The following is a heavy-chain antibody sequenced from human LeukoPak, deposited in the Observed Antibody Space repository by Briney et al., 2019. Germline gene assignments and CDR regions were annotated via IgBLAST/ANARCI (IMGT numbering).Heavy chain of an antibody. CDR1: AGSISSHY. CDR2: IQNSGRT. CDR3: ALGPYELDV. V-gene: IGHV4-59*11. J-gene: IGHJ4*02. Sequence: PSETLSLTCSVSAGSISSHYCSWIRQPTGKGLEWIGYIQNSGRTNYNPSLKDRVTILVDTSKNQFSLKLRSVTAADTAVYYCALGPYELDVRGQGTLITVSS. D-gene: IGHD3-22*01.